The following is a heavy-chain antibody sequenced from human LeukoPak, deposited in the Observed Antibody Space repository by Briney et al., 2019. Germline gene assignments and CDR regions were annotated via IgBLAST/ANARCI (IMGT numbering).Heavy chain of an antibody. CDR2: ISWNGGKT. CDR1: GFTFDDFA. J-gene: IGHJ6*03. Sequence: GRSLRLSCAASGFTFDDFAMHWVRQAPGKGLEWVSGISWNGGKTAYADSVKGRFTVSRDNAKNSLYLQMNSLRPEDTALYYCAKEGEYMNYYYYYMDVWGKGTMVTVSS. D-gene: IGHD2/OR15-2a*01. V-gene: IGHV3-9*01. CDR3: AKEGEYMNYYYYYMDV.